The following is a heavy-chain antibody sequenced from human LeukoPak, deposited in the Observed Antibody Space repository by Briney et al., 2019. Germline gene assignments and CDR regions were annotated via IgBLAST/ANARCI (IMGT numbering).Heavy chain of an antibody. CDR2: FDPEDGET. J-gene: IGHJ3*02. CDR3: ATGRYSSGWPYEGAFDI. V-gene: IGHV1-24*01. Sequence: ASVKVSCKVSGYTLTELSMHWVRQAPGKGLEWMGGFDPEDGETIYAQKFQGRVTMTEDTSTDKAYMELSSLRSEDTAVYYCATGRYSSGWPYEGAFDIWGQGTMVTVSS. CDR1: GYTLTELS. D-gene: IGHD6-19*01.